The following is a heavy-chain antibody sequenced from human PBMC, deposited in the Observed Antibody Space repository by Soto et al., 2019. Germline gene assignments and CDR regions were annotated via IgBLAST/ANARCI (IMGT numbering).Heavy chain of an antibody. CDR3: ARYGSGSYYSHYYYGMDV. V-gene: IGHV1-18*04. J-gene: IGHJ6*02. CDR2: ISAYNGNT. D-gene: IGHD3-10*01. Sequence: ASVKVSCKASGYTFTSYGISWVRQAPGQGLEWMGWISAYNGNTNYAQKLQGRVTMTTDTSTSTAHMELRSLRSDDTAVYYCARYGSGSYYSHYYYGMDVWGQGTTVTVSS. CDR1: GYTFTSYG.